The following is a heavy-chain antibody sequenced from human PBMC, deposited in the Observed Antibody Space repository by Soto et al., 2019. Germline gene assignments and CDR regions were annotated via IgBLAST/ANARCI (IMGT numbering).Heavy chain of an antibody. D-gene: IGHD2-15*01. CDR3: ARPSGYCSGGSCFPFDS. CDR2: IRQDGGEV. Sequence: PGGSLRLSCAASGFTFSSYWMTWVRQAPGKGLEWVANIRQDGGEVYYMDSMQGRFTISRDNAQKSLYLEMNSLRAEDTAVYYCARPSGYCSGGSCFPFDSWGRGTLVTVSS. J-gene: IGHJ4*02. V-gene: IGHV3-7*01. CDR1: GFTFSSYW.